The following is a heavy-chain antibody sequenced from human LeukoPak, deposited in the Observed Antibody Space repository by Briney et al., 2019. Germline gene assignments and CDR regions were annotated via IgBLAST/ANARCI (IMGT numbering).Heavy chain of an antibody. V-gene: IGHV3-23*01. CDR3: AKGGRICSSSTCRVDY. CDR1: GFTFISYA. J-gene: IGHJ4*02. D-gene: IGHD2-2*01. CDR2: ISGSGGST. Sequence: PGGSLRLSCADSGFTFISYAMTCVRQAPGKGLEWVSVISGSGGSTYHADSVKGRFTISRDNSKNTPYLQMNNLSAEDTAIYYCAKGGRICSSSTCRVDYWGQGNLVTVSS.